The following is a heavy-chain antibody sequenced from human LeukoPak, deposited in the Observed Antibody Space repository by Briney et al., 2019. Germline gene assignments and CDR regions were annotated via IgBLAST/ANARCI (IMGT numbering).Heavy chain of an antibody. Sequence: PSETLSLTCAVYGGSFSGYYWSWIRQPPGKGLEWIGEINHSGSTKYNPSLKSRVTISVDTSKNQFSLKLSSVTAADTAVYYCARNDSVAGTTFDYWGQGTLVTVPS. CDR1: GGSFSGYY. D-gene: IGHD6-19*01. V-gene: IGHV4-34*01. J-gene: IGHJ4*02. CDR2: INHSGST. CDR3: ARNDSVAGTTFDY.